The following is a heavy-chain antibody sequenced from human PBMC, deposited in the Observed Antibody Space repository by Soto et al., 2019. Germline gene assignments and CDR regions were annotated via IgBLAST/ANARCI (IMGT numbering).Heavy chain of an antibody. CDR3: AKHRGSWNDVTGYYFDY. CDR2: ISGSGGST. CDR1: GFTFSSYA. J-gene: IGHJ4*02. V-gene: IGHV3-23*01. Sequence: GGSLRLSCAASGFTFSSYAMSWVRQAPGKGLEWVSAISGSGGSTYYADSVKGRFTISRDNSKNTLYLQMNSLRAEDTAVYYCAKHRGSWNDVTGYYFDYWGQGTLVTVSS. D-gene: IGHD1-1*01.